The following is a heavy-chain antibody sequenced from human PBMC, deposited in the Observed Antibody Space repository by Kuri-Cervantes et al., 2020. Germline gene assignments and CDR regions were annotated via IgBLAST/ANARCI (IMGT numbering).Heavy chain of an antibody. CDR1: GYTLTELS. CDR2: FDPEDGET. J-gene: IGHJ4*02. CDR3: ATDLVGNYVAFDY. V-gene: IGHV1-24*01. D-gene: IGHD1-7*01. Sequence: ASVKVSCKVSGYTLTELSMHWVRQAPGKGLEWMGGFDPEDGETIYAQKFQGRVTVTEDTSTDTAYMELSSLRSEDTAVYYCATDLVGNYVAFDYWGQGTLVTDSS.